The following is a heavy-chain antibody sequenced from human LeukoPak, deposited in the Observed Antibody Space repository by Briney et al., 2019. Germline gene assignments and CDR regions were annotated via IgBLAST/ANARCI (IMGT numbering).Heavy chain of an antibody. CDR3: ARDRATERRDEKGVYYYGLDV. CDR1: GASINSYY. D-gene: IGHD1-26*01. V-gene: IGHV4-59*01. CDR2: IYNDGAT. J-gene: IGHJ6*02. Sequence: SETLSLTCIVSGASINSYYWGWIRQPPGKGLEWIGYIYNDGATNYNPSLKSRLTISVDTSKNQLSLNLSSVTAADTAVYYCARDRATERRDEKGVYYYGLDVWGQGATVTVSS.